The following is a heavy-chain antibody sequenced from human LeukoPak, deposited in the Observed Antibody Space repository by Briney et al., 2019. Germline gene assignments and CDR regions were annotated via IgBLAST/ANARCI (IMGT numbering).Heavy chain of an antibody. Sequence: GGSLRLSCAASGFTFSSYAMHWVRQAPGKGLEWVTVISYDGSNKYYADSVKGRFTISRDHAKNSLYLQMNSLRAEDMAVYYCAELGITMIGGVWGKGTTVTISS. CDR1: GFTFSSYA. D-gene: IGHD3-10*02. V-gene: IGHV3-30*04. CDR2: ISYDGSNK. CDR3: AELGITMIGGV. J-gene: IGHJ6*04.